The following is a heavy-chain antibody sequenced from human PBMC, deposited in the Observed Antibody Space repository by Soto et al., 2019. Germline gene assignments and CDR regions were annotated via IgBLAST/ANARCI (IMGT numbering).Heavy chain of an antibody. CDR2: ISAYNGNT. CDR1: GYTFTSYG. Sequence: ASVKVSCKASGYTFTSYGISWVRQAPGQGLEWMGWISAYNGNTNYAQKLQGRVTMTTDTSTSTAYMELRSLRSDDTAVYDGARVDTAMDDAFDIWGQGTMVTVAS. J-gene: IGHJ3*02. CDR3: ARVDTAMDDAFDI. V-gene: IGHV1-18*01. D-gene: IGHD5-18*01.